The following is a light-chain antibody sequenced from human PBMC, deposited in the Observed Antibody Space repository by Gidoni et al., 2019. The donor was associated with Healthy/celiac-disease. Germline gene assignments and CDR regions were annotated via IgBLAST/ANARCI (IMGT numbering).Light chain of an antibody. V-gene: IGKV4-1*01. CDR1: QSVLYSSNNKNY. CDR2: WAS. J-gene: IGKJ2*01. CDR3: QQYYSTPQNT. Sequence: DIVMTQSPDSLAVSLGERATINCKSSQSVLYSSNNKNYLAWYQQKPGQPPKLLIYWASTRESGVPDRFSGSGSGTDFTLTISSLQAEDVAVYYCQQYYSTPQNTFXXXTKLEIK.